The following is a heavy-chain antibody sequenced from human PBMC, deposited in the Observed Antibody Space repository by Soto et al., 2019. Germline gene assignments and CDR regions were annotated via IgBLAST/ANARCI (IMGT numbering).Heavy chain of an antibody. CDR1: GFTFGDYA. J-gene: IGHJ4*02. CDR2: IRSKAYGGTT. D-gene: IGHD6-19*01. CDR3: TRAGWQWLAGIYFDY. Sequence: SLRLSCTASGFTFGDYAMSWFRQAPGKGLEWVGCIRSKAYGGTTEYAASVKGRFTISRDDSKSIAYLQMNSLKTEDTAVYYCTRAGWQWLAGIYFDYWGQGTLVTVSS. V-gene: IGHV3-49*03.